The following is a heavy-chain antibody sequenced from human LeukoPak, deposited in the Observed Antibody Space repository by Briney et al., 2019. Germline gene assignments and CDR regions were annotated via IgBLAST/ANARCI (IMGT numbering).Heavy chain of an antibody. CDR1: GFTFSSYV. D-gene: IGHD2-2*02. CDR2: ISGSGGST. J-gene: IGHJ3*01. Sequence: PGGSLRLSCAASGFTFSSYVSSWVRQAPGKGLEWVSAISGSGGSTYYADSVKGRFTISRDNSKNTLYLQMNSLRAEDTAVYYCAKDYIVVVPAAIEPCYDAFVLWARDTMVTVSS. CDR3: AKDYIVVVPAAIEPCYDAFVL. V-gene: IGHV3-23*01.